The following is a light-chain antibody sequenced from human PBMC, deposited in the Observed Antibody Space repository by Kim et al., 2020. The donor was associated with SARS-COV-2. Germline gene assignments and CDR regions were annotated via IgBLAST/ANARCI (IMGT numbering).Light chain of an antibody. CDR2: DNN. J-gene: IGLJ2*01. Sequence: GQKVTISFSGSSSNIGKNYVSWYQQLPGTAPKLLIYDNNKRPSGIPDRFSGSKSGTSATLGITGLQTGDEADYYCGTWDSSLSAVVFGGGTQLTVL. CDR1: SSNIGKNY. CDR3: GTWDSSLSAVV. V-gene: IGLV1-51*01.